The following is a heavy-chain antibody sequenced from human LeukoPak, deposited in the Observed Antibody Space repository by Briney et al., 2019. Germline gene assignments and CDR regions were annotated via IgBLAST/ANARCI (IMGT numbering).Heavy chain of an antibody. Sequence: SETLSLTCTVSGAPINNYYWSWIRQPAGKGLEWIGRVYTSGSTNYNPSFRSRVAMSVDKSKNQLSLKLTSVTAADTAVYYCAGRDYWGQGTLVTVSS. CDR3: AGRDY. V-gene: IGHV4-4*07. CDR1: GAPINNYY. CDR2: VYTSGST. J-gene: IGHJ4*02.